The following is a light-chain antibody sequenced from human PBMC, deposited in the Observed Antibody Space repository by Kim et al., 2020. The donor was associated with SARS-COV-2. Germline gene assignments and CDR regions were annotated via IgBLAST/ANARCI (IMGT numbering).Light chain of an antibody. Sequence: ATIGDRVPINGRASRTINAWLVWYQQKPGKAPTLLSYDANILNSRGPARFSGRGSGTEFALPISSVQPDDFATYYCQQFNSYSYSFGQGTKLEI. CDR1: RTINAW. CDR2: DAN. V-gene: IGKV1-5*01. CDR3: QQFNSYSYS. J-gene: IGKJ2*01.